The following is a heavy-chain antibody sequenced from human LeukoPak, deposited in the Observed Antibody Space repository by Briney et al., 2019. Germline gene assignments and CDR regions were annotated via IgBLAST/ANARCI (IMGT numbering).Heavy chain of an antibody. D-gene: IGHD2-15*01. CDR2: IYYSGST. CDR1: GGPISSGGYY. V-gene: IGHV4-31*03. J-gene: IGHJ4*02. Sequence: SETLSLTCTVSGGPISSGGYYWSWIRQHPGKGLEWIGYIYYSGSTYYNPSLKSRVTISVDTSKNQFSLKLSSVTAADTAVYYCAGDGGNPSSVYWGQGTLVTVSS. CDR3: AGDGGNPSSVY.